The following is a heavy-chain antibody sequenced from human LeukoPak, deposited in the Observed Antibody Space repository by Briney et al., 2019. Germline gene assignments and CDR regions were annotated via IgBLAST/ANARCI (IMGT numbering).Heavy chain of an antibody. D-gene: IGHD3-22*01. Sequence: PGGSLRLSCAASGFTFDDYAMHWVRQAPGKGLEWVSGFSWNSGSIGYADSVKGRFTISRDNAKNSLYLQMNSLRAEDTALYYCAKDMSPGYYYDSSGYTFDYWGQGTLVTVSS. CDR1: GFTFDDYA. V-gene: IGHV3-9*01. CDR3: AKDMSPGYYYDSSGYTFDY. J-gene: IGHJ4*02. CDR2: FSWNSGSI.